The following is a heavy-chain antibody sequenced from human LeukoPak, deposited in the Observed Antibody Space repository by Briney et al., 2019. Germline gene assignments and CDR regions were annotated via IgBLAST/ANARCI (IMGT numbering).Heavy chain of an antibody. CDR2: IRSKAYGGTT. J-gene: IGHJ6*03. D-gene: IGHD3-22*01. V-gene: IGHV3-49*04. CDR1: GFTFGDYA. CDR3: SNYYDSSGYYAYYYYYMEV. Sequence: PGGSLRLSCTASGFTFGDYAMSWVRQAPGKGLEWVGFIRSKAYGGTTEYAASVKGRFTISRDDSKSIAYLQMNSLKTEDTAVYYCSNYYDSSGYYAYYYYYMEVWGKGTTVTVSS.